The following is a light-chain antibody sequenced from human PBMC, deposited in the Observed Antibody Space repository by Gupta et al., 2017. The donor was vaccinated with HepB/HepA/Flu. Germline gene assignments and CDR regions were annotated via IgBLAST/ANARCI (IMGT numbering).Light chain of an antibody. Sequence: EIASTQSPATLSLSPGERATLSCRASQSVSSYLAWYQQKPGQAPRLLIYDASNRATGIPARFSGSGSGTDFTLTISSLVPEDFAVYYCQQRSNWPLTFGGGTKVEIK. CDR3: QQRSNWPLT. CDR1: QSVSSY. V-gene: IGKV3-11*01. CDR2: DAS. J-gene: IGKJ4*01.